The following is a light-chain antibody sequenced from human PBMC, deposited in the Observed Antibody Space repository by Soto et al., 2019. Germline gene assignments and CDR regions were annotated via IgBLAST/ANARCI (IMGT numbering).Light chain of an antibody. CDR2: DAS. J-gene: IGKJ2*01. CDR1: QSVSSK. Sequence: EIVMTQSPATVSVSPGERATLSCRASQSVSSKLAWYQQKPGQPPRLLIFDASARATGVPDRFSGRGSGTEFILTISRLQSEDFAVYYCQQYNDWPPYTLGQETKGDIK. V-gene: IGKV3-15*01. CDR3: QQYNDWPPYT.